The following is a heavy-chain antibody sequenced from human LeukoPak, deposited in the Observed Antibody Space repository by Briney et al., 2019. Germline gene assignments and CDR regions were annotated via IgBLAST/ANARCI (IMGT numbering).Heavy chain of an antibody. D-gene: IGHD5-18*01. J-gene: IGHJ4*02. CDR2: INHSGST. CDR1: GGSFSGYY. V-gene: IGHV4-34*01. Sequence: SETLSLTCAVYGGSFSGYYWNWIRQPPGKGLEWIGEINHSGSTNYNPSLKSRVTISVDTSKNQFSLKLSSVTAADTAVYYCARVRYSYAYYFDYWGQGTLVTVSS. CDR3: ARVRYSYAYYFDY.